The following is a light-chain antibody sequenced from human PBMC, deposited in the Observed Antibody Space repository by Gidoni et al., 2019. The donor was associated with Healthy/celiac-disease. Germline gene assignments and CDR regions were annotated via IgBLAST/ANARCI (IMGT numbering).Light chain of an antibody. CDR1: SSTIGSNT. V-gene: IGLV1-44*01. Sequence: SVLTQPPSASGDPGQRVTIPCSGSSSTIGSNTVNWYQQLPGTAPKLLIYSKNQRPSGVLDRFSGSKSCTSASLASSGLQSEDEADYYCAAWDDSLNCVVFGGGTKLTVL. CDR3: AAWDDSLNCVV. CDR2: SKN. J-gene: IGLJ2*01.